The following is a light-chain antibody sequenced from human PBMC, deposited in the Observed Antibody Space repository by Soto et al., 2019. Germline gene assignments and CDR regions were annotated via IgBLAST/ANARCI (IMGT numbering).Light chain of an antibody. J-gene: IGLJ2*01. CDR2: GNS. CDR3: QSYDSSLSAVV. CDR1: STNIGAGYD. Sequence: QSVLTQPPSVSGAPGQSITISCTGSSTNIGAGYDVHWYQQLPGTAPKLLIYGNSNRPSGVSDRFSGSKSGTSASLAISGLQAEDEADYYCQSYDSSLSAVVFGGGTKLTVL. V-gene: IGLV1-40*01.